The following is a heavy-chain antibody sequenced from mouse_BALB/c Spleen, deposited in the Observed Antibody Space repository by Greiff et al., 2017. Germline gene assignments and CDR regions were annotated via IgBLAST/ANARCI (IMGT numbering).Heavy chain of an antibody. Sequence: VQLQQSGAELARPGASVKLSCKASGYTFTSYWMQWVKQRPGQGLEWIGAIYPGDGDTRYTQKFKGKATLTADKSSSTAYMQLSSLASEDSAVYYCARWLLGYAMDYWGQGTSVTVSS. V-gene: IGHV1-87*01. CDR3: ARWLLGYAMDY. CDR1: GYTFTSYW. CDR2: IYPGDGDT. D-gene: IGHD2-3*01. J-gene: IGHJ4*01.